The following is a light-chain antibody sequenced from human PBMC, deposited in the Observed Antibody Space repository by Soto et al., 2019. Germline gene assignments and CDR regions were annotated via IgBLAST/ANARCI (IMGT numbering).Light chain of an antibody. CDR2: EVA. V-gene: IGLV2-14*01. Sequence: QSALTQPASESGSPGQSITISCTGTSSDVGGYNYVSWYQLHPGKAPKLMIYEVANRPSGVSNRFSGSKSGNTASLTISGLQAEDDADYYCSSYASSSTLVFGGGTQLTVL. CDR3: SSYASSSTLV. J-gene: IGLJ2*01. CDR1: SSDVGGYNY.